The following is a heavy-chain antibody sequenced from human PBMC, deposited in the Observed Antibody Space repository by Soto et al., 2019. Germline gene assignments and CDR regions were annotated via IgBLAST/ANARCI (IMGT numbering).Heavy chain of an antibody. D-gene: IGHD1-1*01. CDR2: ISASAGST. Sequence: GGSLRLSCAAPGFTFSSYVMSWVRQAPGKGLEWVSAISASAGSTYYADSVKGRFTISRDNSKNTLYLQMNSLRAEDTAVYYCAKGGLGTPNYYFDYWGQGTLVTVSS. CDR3: AKGGLGTPNYYFDY. J-gene: IGHJ4*02. V-gene: IGHV3-23*01. CDR1: GFTFSSYV.